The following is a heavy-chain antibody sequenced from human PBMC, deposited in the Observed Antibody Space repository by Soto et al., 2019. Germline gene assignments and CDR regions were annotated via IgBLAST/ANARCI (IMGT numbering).Heavy chain of an antibody. CDR3: ARGTAMVS. CDR2: IYSGGST. J-gene: IGHJ4*02. Sequence: EVQLVESGGGLVKPGGSLRLSCAASGFTFSSYSMNWVRQAPGKGLEWVSVIYSGGSTYYADSVKGRFTISRDNSKNTLYLQMNSLRAEDTAVYYCARGTAMVSWGQGTLVTVSS. CDR1: GFTFSSYS. V-gene: IGHV3-66*01. D-gene: IGHD5-18*01.